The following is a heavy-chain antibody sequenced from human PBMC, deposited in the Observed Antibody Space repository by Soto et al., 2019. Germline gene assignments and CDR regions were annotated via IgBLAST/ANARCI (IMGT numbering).Heavy chain of an antibody. CDR2: INAGNGNT. D-gene: IGHD2-21*02. V-gene: IGHV1-3*05. J-gene: IGHJ4*02. Sequence: QVQLVQSGAEEKKPGASVKVSCKASGYTFTSYAMHWVRQAPGQRLEWMGWINAGNGNTKYSQKFQGRVTITRDPSASTAYMELSSLRSEDTAVYYCARSIVVVTALDYWGPGTPVTVSS. CDR1: GYTFTSYA. CDR3: ARSIVVVTALDY.